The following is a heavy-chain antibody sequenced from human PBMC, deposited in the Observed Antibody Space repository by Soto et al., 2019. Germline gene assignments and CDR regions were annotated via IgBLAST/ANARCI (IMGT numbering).Heavy chain of an antibody. CDR1: GFTFNAYA. CDR3: AKDMAAKSQQIDF. Sequence: QLLESGGGLVQPGGSLRLSCAASGFTFNAYAMNWVRQAPGKGLEWVSTITGSGASTYNSDSVKGRFGTSRDNSKNTLYLQMNSLRVEDTAVYYCAKDMAAKSQQIDFWGQGTLVTVSS. V-gene: IGHV3-23*01. J-gene: IGHJ4*02. CDR2: ITGSGAST. D-gene: IGHD6-13*01.